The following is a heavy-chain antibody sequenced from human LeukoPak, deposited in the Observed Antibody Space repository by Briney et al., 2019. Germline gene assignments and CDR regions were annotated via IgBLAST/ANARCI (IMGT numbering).Heavy chain of an antibody. CDR2: VDHTGST. CDR3: ARGRVSSSTWYSTYYYYFYMDV. Sequence: SETLSLTCTVSGGSISSYYWSWIRQPPGKGLEWIGYVDHTGSTNFNPSLNGRVSVSRDTTKNLFSLRLRSVTAADTAVYFCARGRVSSSTWYSTYYYYFYMDVWGKGTTVTVSS. D-gene: IGHD1-1*01. V-gene: IGHV4-59*01. CDR1: GGSISSYY. J-gene: IGHJ6*03.